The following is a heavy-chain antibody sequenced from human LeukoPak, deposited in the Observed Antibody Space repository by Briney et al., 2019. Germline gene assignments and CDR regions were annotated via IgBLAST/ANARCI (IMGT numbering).Heavy chain of an antibody. V-gene: IGHV3-64D*09. CDR1: GLTFSGYG. D-gene: IGHD3-22*01. CDR3: VRDYYTMGV. J-gene: IGHJ6*02. CDR2: INTNGGTT. Sequence: GGSLRLSCAASGLTFSGYGLHWVRQAPGKGLEYVSNINTNGGTTYYAESVKDRFTISRDNSKNTLYLQMSSLRPEDTAVYYCVRDYYTMGVWGQGTTVTVSS.